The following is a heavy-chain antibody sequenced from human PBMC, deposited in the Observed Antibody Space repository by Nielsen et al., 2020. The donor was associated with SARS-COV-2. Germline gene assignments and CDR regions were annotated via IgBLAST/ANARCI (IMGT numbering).Heavy chain of an antibody. CDR2: INHSGST. J-gene: IGHJ6*03. D-gene: IGHD6-19*01. V-gene: IGHV4-34*01. Sequence: SETLSLTCAVYGGSFSGYYWSWIRQPPGKGLEWIGEINHSGSTNYNPSLKSRVTISVDTSKNQFSLKLSSVTAADTAVYYCARGGSIAVAGLRYYYYYYMDVWGKGTTVTVSS. CDR1: GGSFSGYY. CDR3: ARGGSIAVAGLRYYYYYYMDV.